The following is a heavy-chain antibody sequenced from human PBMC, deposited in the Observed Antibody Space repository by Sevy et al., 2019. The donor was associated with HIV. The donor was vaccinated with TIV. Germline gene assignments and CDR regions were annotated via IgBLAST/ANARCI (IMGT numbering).Heavy chain of an antibody. CDR2: IIPIFGTT. D-gene: IGHD3-10*01. CDR1: GGTFSNFA. Sequence: ASVKVSCKASGGTFSNFALSWVRQAPGQGLEWMGGIIPIFGTTKYAQKFQGRVTIIADESTSTAYMELSSLGSEDTAVYYCARPSYGSGRGYQNYFYYYGMDDWGPGTTVTVSS. J-gene: IGHJ6*02. V-gene: IGHV1-69*13. CDR3: ARPSYGSGRGYQNYFYYYGMDD.